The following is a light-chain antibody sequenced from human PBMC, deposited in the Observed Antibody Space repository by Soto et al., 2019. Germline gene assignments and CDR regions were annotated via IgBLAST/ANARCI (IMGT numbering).Light chain of an antibody. CDR1: QGITNF. V-gene: IGKV1-27*01. Sequence: DIQMTQSPSSLSASVGDKVTITCRASQGITNFLAWFQQRPGKLPKLLIYAASTLQSGVPSRFSGSGSGTDFMLTISSLQPEDVATYYCQKYDGAPWTFGQGTRVEIK. CDR2: AAS. J-gene: IGKJ1*01. CDR3: QKYDGAPWT.